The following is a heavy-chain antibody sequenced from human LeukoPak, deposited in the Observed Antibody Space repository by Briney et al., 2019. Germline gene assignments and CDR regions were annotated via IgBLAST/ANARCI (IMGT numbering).Heavy chain of an antibody. D-gene: IGHD4-23*01. Sequence: GGSLRLSCAASGFIFSNFGMHCVRQAPGKGLEWVAFIQYDGIRKYYADSVKGRFTFSRDNSKNTLYFQMNSLRAEDTAVYYCARGARKGDDYGGFFDYWGQGTLVTVSS. V-gene: IGHV3-30*02. J-gene: IGHJ4*02. CDR1: GFIFSNFG. CDR3: ARGARKGDDYGGFFDY. CDR2: IQYDGIRK.